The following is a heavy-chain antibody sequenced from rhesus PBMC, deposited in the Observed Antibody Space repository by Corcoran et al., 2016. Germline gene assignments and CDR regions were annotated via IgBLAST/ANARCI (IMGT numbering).Heavy chain of an antibody. J-gene: IGHJ3*01. Sequence: QVQLQESGPGLVKPSETLSLTCAVSGYSISSNYWSWIRQPPGKGLEWIGFIYGSSGSTYYNPYIKCRVTISTDTSKNPFSLKLSSVTAADTAVYYCAREGFSGYSYAFDFWGQGLRVTVSS. CDR2: IYGSSGST. D-gene: IGHD5-24*01. V-gene: IGHV4-147*01. CDR3: AREGFSGYSYAFDF. CDR1: GYSISSNY.